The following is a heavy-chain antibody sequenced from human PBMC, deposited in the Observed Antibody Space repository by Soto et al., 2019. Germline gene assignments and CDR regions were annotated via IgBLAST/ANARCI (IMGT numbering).Heavy chain of an antibody. D-gene: IGHD3-22*01. Sequence: ASVKVSCKASGYTFTSYYMHWVRQAPGQGLEWMGIINPGGGSTSYAQKFQGRVTMTRDTSTSTVYMELSSLRSEDTAVYYCARGPVGGYYDSSGYLTNFDYWGQGTLVTLSS. V-gene: IGHV1-46*03. CDR2: INPGGGST. CDR3: ARGPVGGYYDSSGYLTNFDY. J-gene: IGHJ4*02. CDR1: GYTFTSYY.